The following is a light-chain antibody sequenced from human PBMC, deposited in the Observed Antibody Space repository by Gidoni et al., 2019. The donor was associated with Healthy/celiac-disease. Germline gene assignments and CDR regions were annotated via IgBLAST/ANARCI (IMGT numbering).Light chain of an antibody. CDR2: DVS. Sequence: QSALTPPASVSGSPRQSITISCTGTSSDVGGYNYVSWYQQHPGKAPKLMIYDVSNRPSGVSNRFSGSKSGNTASLTISGLQAEDEADYYCSSYTSSSTVVFGGGTKLTVL. V-gene: IGLV2-14*01. CDR1: SSDVGGYNY. CDR3: SSYTSSSTVV. J-gene: IGLJ2*01.